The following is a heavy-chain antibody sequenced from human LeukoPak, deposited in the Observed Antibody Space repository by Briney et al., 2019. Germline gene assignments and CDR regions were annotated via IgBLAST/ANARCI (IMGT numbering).Heavy chain of an antibody. Sequence: SETLSLTCTVSGGSINNYYGSWIRQPAGKGLEWIGLIYSSGSTTYNPSLKSRVTMSVATSKKQFSLRLSSVTAADTAVYYCARTPIYYFDNSGYYNWGQGTLVTVSS. CDR1: GGSINNYY. J-gene: IGHJ4*02. CDR2: IYSSGST. D-gene: IGHD3-22*01. CDR3: ARTPIYYFDNSGYYN. V-gene: IGHV4-4*07.